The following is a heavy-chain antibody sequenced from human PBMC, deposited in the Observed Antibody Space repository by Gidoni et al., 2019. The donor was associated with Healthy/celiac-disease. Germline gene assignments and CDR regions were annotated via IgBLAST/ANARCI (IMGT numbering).Heavy chain of an antibody. J-gene: IGHJ4*02. CDR3: ARDNWNNDNGRYFDY. D-gene: IGHD1-20*01. CDR1: GFTFSSYA. Sequence: VQLVESGRGVVQPGRSLRPSCASSGFTFSSYAMHWVRQAPGKGLEWVGVISYDGSNKYYADAVKGRFTIYRDNSKNTLYLQMNSLRAEDKAVDYCARDNWNNDNGRYFDYWGQGTLVTVSS. CDR2: ISYDGSNK. V-gene: IGHV3-30-3*01.